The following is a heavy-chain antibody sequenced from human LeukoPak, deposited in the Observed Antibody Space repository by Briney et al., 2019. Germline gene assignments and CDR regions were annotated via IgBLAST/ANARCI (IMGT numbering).Heavy chain of an antibody. V-gene: IGHV4-4*02. D-gene: IGHD3-9*01. CDR2: IYHSGST. Sequence: SETLSLTCAVSGGSISSSNWWSWVRQPPGKGLEWIGEIYHSGSTNYNPSLKSRVTISVDKSKNQFSLKLSSVTAADTAVYYCERIGIRYFDWTYWGQGTLSPSPQ. J-gene: IGHJ4*02. CDR1: GGSISSSNW. CDR3: ERIGIRYFDWTY.